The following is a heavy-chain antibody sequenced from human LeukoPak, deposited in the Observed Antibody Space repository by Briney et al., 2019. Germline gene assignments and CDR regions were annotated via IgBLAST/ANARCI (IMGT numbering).Heavy chain of an antibody. CDR2: ISGSGGST. CDR3: AIRTRGYSYGYLDY. D-gene: IGHD5-18*01. J-gene: IGHJ4*02. Sequence: VSLRLSCAASGFTFSSYAMSWVRQAPGKGLEWVSAISGSGGSTYYADSVKGRFTISRDNSKNTLYLQMNSLRAEDTAVYYCAIRTRGYSYGYLDYWGQGTLVTVSS. V-gene: IGHV3-23*01. CDR1: GFTFSSYA.